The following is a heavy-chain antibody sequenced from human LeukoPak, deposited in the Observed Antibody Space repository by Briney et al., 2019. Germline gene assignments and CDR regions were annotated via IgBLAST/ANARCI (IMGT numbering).Heavy chain of an antibody. J-gene: IGHJ4*02. CDR3: VKLIDSSDLDY. CDR1: GFTFSSYA. CDR2: VSGSGGST. Sequence: PPGGSLRLSCAASGFTFSSYAMTWVRQAPGRGLEWVSAVSGSGGSTYYADSVKGRFTISRDNSKNTLYLQMSSLRAEDTAVYYCVKLIDSSDLDYWGQGTLVTVFS. D-gene: IGHD6-19*01. V-gene: IGHV3-23*01.